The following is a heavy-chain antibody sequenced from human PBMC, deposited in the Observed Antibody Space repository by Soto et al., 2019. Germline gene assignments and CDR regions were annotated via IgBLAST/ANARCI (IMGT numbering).Heavy chain of an antibody. J-gene: IGHJ4*02. Sequence: QVQLQESGPGLVKPSQTLSLTCTVSGGSISSGGYYWSWIRQHPGKGLEWIGFIYYSGGTYYNPSLKSRVTISIDMSKNQFSLKLSSVTAADTAVYYCARYACSGGYCYFDHWGQGTLVTVSS. CDR1: GGSISSGGYY. D-gene: IGHD2-15*01. CDR2: IYYSGGT. CDR3: ARYACSGGYCYFDH. V-gene: IGHV4-31*03.